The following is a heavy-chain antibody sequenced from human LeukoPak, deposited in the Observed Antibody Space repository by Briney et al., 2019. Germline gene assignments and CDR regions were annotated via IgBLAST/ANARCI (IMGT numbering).Heavy chain of an antibody. J-gene: IGHJ4*02. Sequence: GGSLRLSCAASGFTFSSYSMNWVRQAPGKGLEWVSYISSSSTRYYADSVKGRFTISRDNAKNTLYLQMNSLRAEDTAVYYCAKDLYCSSTSCLPFYFDYWGQGTLVTVSS. D-gene: IGHD2-2*01. CDR1: GFTFSSYS. CDR2: ISSSSTR. V-gene: IGHV3-48*01. CDR3: AKDLYCSSTSCLPFYFDY.